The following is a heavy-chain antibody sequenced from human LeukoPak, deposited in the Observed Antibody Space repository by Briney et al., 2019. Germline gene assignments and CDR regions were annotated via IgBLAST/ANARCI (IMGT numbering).Heavy chain of an antibody. J-gene: IGHJ3*02. D-gene: IGHD6-19*01. CDR1: GYTFTGYY. CDR2: INPNSGGT. Sequence: ASVKVSCKASGYTFTGYYMHWVRQAPGQGLEWMGWINPNSGGTNYAQKFQGRVTMTRDTSISTAYMELSRLRSDDTAVYYCASDLIAVAGTDAFDIWGQGTMVTVSS. V-gene: IGHV1-2*02. CDR3: ASDLIAVAGTDAFDI.